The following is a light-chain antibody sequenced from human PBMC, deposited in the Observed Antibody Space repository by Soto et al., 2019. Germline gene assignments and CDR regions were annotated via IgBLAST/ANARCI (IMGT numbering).Light chain of an antibody. CDR2: GNN. CDR1: SSNIGAGYD. J-gene: IGLJ1*01. Sequence: QSVLTQPPSVSGAPGQRVTISCTGTSSNIGAGYDVHWYQQLPGTAPKLLIYGNNNRPSGVPDRFSGSKSGTSASLAITGLQAEDEAEYFCQSYDSNLNGFYVFGTGTKVTVL. CDR3: QSYDSNLNGFYV. V-gene: IGLV1-40*01.